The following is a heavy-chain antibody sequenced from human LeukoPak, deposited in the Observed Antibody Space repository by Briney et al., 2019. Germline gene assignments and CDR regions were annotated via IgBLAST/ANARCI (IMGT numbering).Heavy chain of an antibody. D-gene: IGHD2-21*02. CDR1: GFTFSSYG. CDR2: ISYDGSNK. Sequence: GGSLRLSCAASGFTFSSYGMHWVRQAPGKGLEWVAVISYDGSNKYYADSVKGRFTISRDNSKNTLYLQMNSLRAEDTAVYYCAKDREVVTAMRRRFFDYWGQGTLVTVSS. J-gene: IGHJ4*02. V-gene: IGHV3-30*18. CDR3: AKDREVVTAMRRRFFDY.